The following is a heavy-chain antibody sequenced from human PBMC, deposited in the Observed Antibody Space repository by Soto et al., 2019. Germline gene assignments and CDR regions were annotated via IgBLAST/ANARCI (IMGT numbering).Heavy chain of an antibody. J-gene: IGHJ4*02. CDR3: ARSPTLAAPNGDY. CDR1: GGSFSGYY. D-gene: IGHD2-15*01. CDR2: INHSGST. V-gene: IGHV4-34*01. Sequence: PSETLSLTCAVYGGSFSGYYWSWIRQPPGKGLEWIGEINHSGSTNYNPSLKSRVTISVDTSKNQFSLKLSSVTAADTAVYYCARSPTLAAPNGDYWGQGTLVTVSS.